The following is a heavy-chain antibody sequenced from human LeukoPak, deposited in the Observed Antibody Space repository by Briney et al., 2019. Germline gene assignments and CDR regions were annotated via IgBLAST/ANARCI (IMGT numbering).Heavy chain of an antibody. CDR2: IIPIFGTA. CDR3: PRDQSERYLGIEY. V-gene: IGHV1-69*05. CDR1: GYTFTSYN. D-gene: IGHD3-16*01. J-gene: IGHJ4*02. Sequence: ASVKVSCKASGYTFTSYNINWVRQAPGQGLEWMGGIIPIFGTANYAQTFQGRVTITTDETTSTPYMQLSSSRSEDTAVYNYPRDQSERYLGIEYWGRGTLVTVP.